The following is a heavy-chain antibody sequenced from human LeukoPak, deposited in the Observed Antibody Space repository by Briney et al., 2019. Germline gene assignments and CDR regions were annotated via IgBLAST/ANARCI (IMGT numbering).Heavy chain of an antibody. CDR3: AKDYSSRTRVYYMDV. CDR2: ISGSGGST. Sequence: GGSLRLSCAASGFTFSSYAMSWVRQAPGKGLEWVSAISGSGGSTYYADSVKGRFTISRDNSKNTLYLQMNSLRAEDTAVYYCAKDYSSRTRVYYMDVWGKGTTVTISS. CDR1: GFTFSSYA. J-gene: IGHJ6*03. D-gene: IGHD6-13*01. V-gene: IGHV3-23*01.